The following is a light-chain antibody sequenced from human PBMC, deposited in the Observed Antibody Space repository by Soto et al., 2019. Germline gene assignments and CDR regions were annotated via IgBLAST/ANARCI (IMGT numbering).Light chain of an antibody. Sequence: SALTQPASVSGSPGQSITISCTGTSSDVGGYNYVSWYQQHPGKAPKLMIYDVSNRPSGVSNRFSGSKSGNTASLTISGLQAEDEADYYCSSYTRSSTHYVFGTGTKVTV. CDR3: SSYTRSSTHYV. J-gene: IGLJ1*01. V-gene: IGLV2-14*01. CDR1: SSDVGGYNY. CDR2: DVS.